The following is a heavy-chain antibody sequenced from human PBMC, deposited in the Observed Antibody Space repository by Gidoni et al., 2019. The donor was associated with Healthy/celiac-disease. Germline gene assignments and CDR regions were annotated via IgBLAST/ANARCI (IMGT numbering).Heavy chain of an antibody. CDR2: IKQDGSEK. CDR1: GLPFCTAW. CDR3: AREDYDLGVALKYYFDY. Sequence: EVQLVESGGVFVQPGGFLRPSCAASGLPFCTAWMSWVCQAPGKGLEWVAKIKQDGSEKDYVDSVKGRLTISRDNAKNSLYLQMNSLRAEDTAVYYCAREDYDLGVALKYYFDYWGQGTLVTVSS. J-gene: IGHJ4*02. D-gene: IGHD3-3*01. V-gene: IGHV3-7*01.